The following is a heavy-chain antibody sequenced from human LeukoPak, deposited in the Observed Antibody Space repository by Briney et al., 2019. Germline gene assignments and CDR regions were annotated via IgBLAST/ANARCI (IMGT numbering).Heavy chain of an antibody. V-gene: IGHV3-74*01. CDR1: GFTFSNYW. CDR3: ARAYYFEYLPYNWFDP. CDR2: INGDASST. J-gene: IGHJ5*02. Sequence: PGGSLRLSCAASGFTFSNYWMHWVRQAPGKGLVWVSRINGDASSTNYADSVRGRFTISRDNAKNTLYLQMNSLRVEDTAVYYCARAYYFEYLPYNWFDPWGQGTLVTVSS. D-gene: IGHD3-9*01.